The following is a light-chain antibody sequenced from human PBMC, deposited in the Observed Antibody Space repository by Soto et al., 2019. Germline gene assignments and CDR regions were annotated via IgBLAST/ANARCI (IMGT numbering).Light chain of an antibody. J-gene: IGKJ4*01. CDR1: QSLVHSDGNTY. CDR2: TVS. Sequence: DVVMTQSPLSLPVTLGQPASISCRSSQSLVHSDGNTYLNWFQQRLGQSPRRLLYTVSYRDSGVPDRFRGSGSGIYFSRKISTVEAEDVGIYYGVQSAHWPRLTFGGGPKVESK. V-gene: IGKV2-30*02. CDR3: VQSAHWPRLT.